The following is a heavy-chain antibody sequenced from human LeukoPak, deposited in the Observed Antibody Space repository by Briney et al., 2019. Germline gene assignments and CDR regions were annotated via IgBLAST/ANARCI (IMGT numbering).Heavy chain of an antibody. Sequence: GGSLRLSCAASGFTFSSYWMSWVRQAPGKGLEWVSSIYNSGSKTFYADSVKGRFTISRDNSKNTLYLQMNSLTAEDTAIYYCSKDVVPDSGWDLDYWGQGTLVTVSS. CDR1: GFTFSSYW. CDR3: SKDVVPDSGWDLDY. J-gene: IGHJ4*02. CDR2: IYNSGSKT. V-gene: IGHV3-23*05. D-gene: IGHD6-19*01.